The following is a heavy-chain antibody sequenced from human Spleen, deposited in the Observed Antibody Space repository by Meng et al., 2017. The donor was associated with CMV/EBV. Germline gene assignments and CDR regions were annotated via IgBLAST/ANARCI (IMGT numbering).Heavy chain of an antibody. D-gene: IGHD6-19*01. V-gene: IGHV3-48*03. CDR1: GFTFDSYE. Sequence: GESLKISCAASGFTFDSYEMNWVRQAPGRGLEWVSYISSSGSTRYYADSVKGRFTISRDNAKNSLYLQMNSLRAEDTAVYYCARESGSGQYYFDYWGQGTLVTVSS. CDR2: ISSSGSTR. J-gene: IGHJ4*02. CDR3: ARESGSGQYYFDY.